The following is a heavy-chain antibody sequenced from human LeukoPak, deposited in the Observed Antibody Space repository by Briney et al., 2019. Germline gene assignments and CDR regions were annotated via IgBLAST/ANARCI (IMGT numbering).Heavy chain of an antibody. CDR1: GGSLSGYY. CDR3: ARVGGTIAVAANNWFDP. V-gene: IGHV4-34*01. Sequence: SETLSLTCAVYGGSLSGYYWSWIRQSPGKGLEWIGEINHSGSTNYNPSLKSRVTISVDTSKNQFSLKLSSVTAADTAVYYCARVGGTIAVAANNWFDPWGQGTLVTVSS. CDR2: INHSGST. D-gene: IGHD6-19*01. J-gene: IGHJ5*02.